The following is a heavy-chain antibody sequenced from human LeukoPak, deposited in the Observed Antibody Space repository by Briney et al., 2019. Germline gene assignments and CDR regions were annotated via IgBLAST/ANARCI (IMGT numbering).Heavy chain of an antibody. D-gene: IGHD5-12*01. CDR1: GGSISSYY. J-gene: IGHJ4*02. CDR2: IHYSGST. Sequence: PSETLSLTCTVSGGSISSYYWSLIRQPPGKGLEWIGYIHYSGSTNYNPSLKSRVTISVDTSKNQFSLNLNSVTAADTAVYYCARQGYSAYEILDYWGQGTLVTVSS. V-gene: IGHV4-59*08. CDR3: ARQGYSAYEILDY.